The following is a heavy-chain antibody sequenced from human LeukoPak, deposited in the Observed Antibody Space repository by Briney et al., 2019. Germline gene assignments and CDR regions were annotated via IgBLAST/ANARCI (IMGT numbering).Heavy chain of an antibody. CDR2: IIPIFGTA. CDR1: GGTFSSYA. J-gene: IGHJ4*02. V-gene: IGHV1-69*13. Sequence: ASVKVSCKASGGTFSSYAISWVRQAPGQGLEWMGGIIPIFGTANYAQKFQGRVTITADESTSTAYMGLSSLRSEDTAVYYCARGPLHYDILTGYPFDYWGQGTLVTVSS. CDR3: ARGPLHYDILTGYPFDY. D-gene: IGHD3-9*01.